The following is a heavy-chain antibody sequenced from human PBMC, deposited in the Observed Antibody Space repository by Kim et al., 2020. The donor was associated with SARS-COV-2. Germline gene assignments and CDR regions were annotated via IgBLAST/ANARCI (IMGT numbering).Heavy chain of an antibody. J-gene: IGHJ4*02. CDR3: ARELITFGGVILY. Sequence: GGSLRLSCAASGFTFSDYYMSWIRQAPGKGLEWVSYISSSSSYTNYADSVKGRFTISRDNAKNSLYLQMNSLRAEDTAVYYCARELITFGGVILYWGQGTLVTVSS. CDR2: ISSSSSYT. D-gene: IGHD3-16*02. CDR1: GFTFSDYY. V-gene: IGHV3-11*06.